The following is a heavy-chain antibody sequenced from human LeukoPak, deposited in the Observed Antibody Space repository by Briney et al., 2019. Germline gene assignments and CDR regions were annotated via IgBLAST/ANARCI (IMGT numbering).Heavy chain of an antibody. V-gene: IGHV3-30*02. Sequence: GGSLRLSCAASGFTFSSYGMQLVRQAPGKGLEWVAFIRYDGSNKYYADSVKGRFTISRDNSKNTLYLQMNSLRAEDTAVYYCAKDRGITMIPSSEYFQHWGQGTLVTVSS. J-gene: IGHJ1*01. CDR3: AKDRGITMIPSSEYFQH. D-gene: IGHD3-22*01. CDR1: GFTFSSYG. CDR2: IRYDGSNK.